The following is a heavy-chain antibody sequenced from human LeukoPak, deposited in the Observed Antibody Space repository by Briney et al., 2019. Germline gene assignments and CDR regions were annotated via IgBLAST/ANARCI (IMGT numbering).Heavy chain of an antibody. D-gene: IGHD6-6*01. V-gene: IGHV4-59*01. CDR2: IYYSGST. Sequence: PSETLSLTCTVSGGSISSYYWSWIRQPPGKGLEWIGYIYYSGSTNYNPSLKSRVTISVDTSKNQFSLKLSSVTAADTAVYYCARSYSSSGYYYYGMDLWGQGTTVTVSS. J-gene: IGHJ6*02. CDR3: ARSYSSSGYYYYGMDL. CDR1: GGSISSYY.